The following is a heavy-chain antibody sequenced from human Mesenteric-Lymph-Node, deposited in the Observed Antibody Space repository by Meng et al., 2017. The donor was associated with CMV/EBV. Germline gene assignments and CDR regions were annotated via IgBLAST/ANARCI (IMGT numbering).Heavy chain of an antibody. J-gene: IGHJ5*01. CDR1: GFTFSSYG. D-gene: IGHD3-10*01. Sequence: GESLKISCAASGFTFSSYGMSWVRQAPGKGLEWVSGINWRGDTIHYADSVKGRFTISRDNAKNSLYLQMNSLRAEDTAFYYCTKDVAPNYGPGTYSDSWGQGTLVTVSS. CDR2: INWRGDTI. V-gene: IGHV3-20*04. CDR3: TKDVAPNYGPGTYSDS.